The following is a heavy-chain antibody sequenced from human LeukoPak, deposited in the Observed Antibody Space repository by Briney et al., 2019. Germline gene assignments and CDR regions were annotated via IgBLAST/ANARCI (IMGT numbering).Heavy chain of an antibody. Sequence: PSETLSLTCTVSGGSISSSSYYWGWIRQPPGKGLEWIGEINHSGSTNYNPSLKSRVTISVDTSKNQFSLKLSSVTAADTAVYYCARVPPRSGSYLKMGFDPWGQGTLVTVSS. D-gene: IGHD1-26*01. CDR1: GGSISSSSYY. J-gene: IGHJ5*02. V-gene: IGHV4-39*07. CDR3: ARVPPRSGSYLKMGFDP. CDR2: INHSGST.